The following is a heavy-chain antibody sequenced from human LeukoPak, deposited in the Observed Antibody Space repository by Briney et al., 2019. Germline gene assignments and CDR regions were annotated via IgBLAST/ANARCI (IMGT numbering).Heavy chain of an antibody. V-gene: IGHV3-30*18. CDR1: GFTFSSYG. CDR3: AKGTSNFYSSSRNYFDY. CDR2: ISYDGSNK. J-gene: IGHJ4*02. Sequence: PGGSLRLSCAASGFTFSSYGMHWVRQAPGKGLEWVAVISYDGSNKYYADSVKGRFTISRDNSKDTLYLQMNSLRAEDTAVYYCAKGTSNFYSSSRNYFDYWGQGTLVTVSS. D-gene: IGHD6-13*01.